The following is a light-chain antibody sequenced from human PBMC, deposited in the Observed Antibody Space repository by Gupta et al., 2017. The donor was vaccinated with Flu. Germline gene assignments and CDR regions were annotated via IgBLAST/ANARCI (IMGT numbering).Light chain of an antibody. J-gene: IGKJ4*01. V-gene: IGKV2D-29*01. CDR1: QSLLESDGKTY. CDR2: EVS. Sequence: ISCKSCQSLLESDGKTYLYWYLQSPGQPPQLLIYEVSRRFSGVPDRFTGSGSGTDFSLKISRVEAEDVGVYYCMQSLEPPLTFGGGTKVEIK. CDR3: MQSLEPPLT.